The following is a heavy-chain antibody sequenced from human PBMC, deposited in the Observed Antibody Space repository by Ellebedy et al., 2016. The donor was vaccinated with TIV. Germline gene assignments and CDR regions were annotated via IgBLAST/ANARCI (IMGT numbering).Heavy chain of an antibody. V-gene: IGHV4-61*01. CDR3: ARVSFDAFDA. Sequence: MPSETLSLTCNVSGSSVSSHNNYWTWLRQPPGRGLEWIGYIYYITNTNYSPSLKSRVSISLDPSKNQFFLNLRSVTAADTAVYYCARVSFDAFDAWGQGTLVTV. J-gene: IGHJ3*01. CDR2: IYYITNT. D-gene: IGHD3-16*02. CDR1: GSSVSSHNNY.